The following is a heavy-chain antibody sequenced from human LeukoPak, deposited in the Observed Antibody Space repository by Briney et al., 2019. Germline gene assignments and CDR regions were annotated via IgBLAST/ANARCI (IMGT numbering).Heavy chain of an antibody. V-gene: IGHV3-11*06. CDR3: ARGSLRGSGYGTDY. J-gene: IGHJ4*02. CDR2: ISSSSSYT. D-gene: IGHD5-12*01. Sequence: PGGSLRLSCAASGFTSSDYYMSWIRQAPGKGLEWVSYISSSSSYTNYADSVKGRFTISRDNAKNSLYRQMNSLRAEDTAVYYCARGSLRGSGYGTDYWGQGTLVTVSS. CDR1: GFTSSDYY.